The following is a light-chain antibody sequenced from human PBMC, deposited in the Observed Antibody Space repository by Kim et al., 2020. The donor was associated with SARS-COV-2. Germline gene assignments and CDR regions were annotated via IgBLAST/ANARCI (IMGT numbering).Light chain of an antibody. V-gene: IGLV2-23*02. CDR3: CSYAGSSTLV. Sequence: GQSITISCTGTSSDVGSYNLVSWYQQHRGKAPKLMIYEVSKRPSGVSNRFSGSKSGNTASLTISGLQAEDEADYYCCSYAGSSTLVFGGGTQLTVL. CDR2: EVS. J-gene: IGLJ2*01. CDR1: SSDVGSYNL.